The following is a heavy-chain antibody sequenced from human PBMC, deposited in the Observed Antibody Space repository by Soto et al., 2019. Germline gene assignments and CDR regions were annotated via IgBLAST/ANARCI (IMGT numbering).Heavy chain of an antibody. CDR2: INPDDSET. D-gene: IGHD2-15*01. V-gene: IGHV5-51*01. CDR3: ARQEPPRYCSSPTCFAPFDY. CDR1: GYNFNMYW. Sequence: PGESLKISCQGPGYNFNMYWIGWVRQMPGKGLEWMGIINPDDSETRYSTSFLGQVTISADKSISTAYLQWSSLEASDTAMYYCARQEPPRYCSSPTCFAPFDYWGQGALVTVSS. J-gene: IGHJ4*02.